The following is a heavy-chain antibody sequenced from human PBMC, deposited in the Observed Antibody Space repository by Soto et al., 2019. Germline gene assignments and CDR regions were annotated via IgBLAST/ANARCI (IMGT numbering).Heavy chain of an antibody. CDR1: GLTFSSYG. J-gene: IGHJ5*02. Sequence: GGSLRLSCAASGLTFSSYGMHWVRPAPGKGLEWVAVIWYDGSNKYYADSVKGRFTISRDNSKNTLYLQMNSLRAEDTAVYYCARATKGDYANWFDPWGQGTLVTVSS. D-gene: IGHD4-17*01. CDR3: ARATKGDYANWFDP. CDR2: IWYDGSNK. V-gene: IGHV3-33*01.